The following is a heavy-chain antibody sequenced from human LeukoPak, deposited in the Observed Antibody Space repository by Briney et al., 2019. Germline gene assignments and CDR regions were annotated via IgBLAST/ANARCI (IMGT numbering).Heavy chain of an antibody. CDR1: GGSISSYY. D-gene: IGHD3-16*01. CDR3: ARVLYDYVWGSYYLIDY. Sequence: KTSETLSLTCTVSGGSISSYYWSWIRQPPGKGLEWIGYIYYSGSTNYNPSLKSRVTISVDTSKNQFSLKLSSVTAADTAVYYCARVLYDYVWGSYYLIDYWGQGTLVTVSS. CDR2: IYYSGST. J-gene: IGHJ4*02. V-gene: IGHV4-59*12.